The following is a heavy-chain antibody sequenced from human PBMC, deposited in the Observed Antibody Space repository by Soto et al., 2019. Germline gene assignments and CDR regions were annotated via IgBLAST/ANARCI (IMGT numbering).Heavy chain of an antibody. CDR3: ARDWQWLALYYFDY. D-gene: IGHD6-19*01. CDR2: INPNSGGT. CDR1: GYTFTGYY. V-gene: IGHV1-2*02. J-gene: IGHJ4*02. Sequence: GASVKVSCKASGYTFTGYYMHWVRQAPGQGPEWMGWINPNSGGTNYAQKFQGRVTMTRDTSISTAYMELSRLRSDDTAVYYCARDWQWLALYYFDYWGQGTLVTVSS.